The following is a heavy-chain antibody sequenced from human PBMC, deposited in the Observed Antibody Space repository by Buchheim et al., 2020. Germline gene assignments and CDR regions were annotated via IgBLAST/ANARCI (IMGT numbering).Heavy chain of an antibody. J-gene: IGHJ4*02. Sequence: EVQLVQSGAEVRKPGESLKISCKGSGYSFTSHWIGWVRQMPGKGPEWMGIIFPADSDTRYSPSFQGRITIPADMSINTAYPHWSSLEASDTAIYYCARPNSAAGSYFDYWGQGTL. V-gene: IGHV5-51*01. CDR3: ARPNSAAGSYFDY. D-gene: IGHD6-13*01. CDR2: IFPADSDT. CDR1: GYSFTSHW.